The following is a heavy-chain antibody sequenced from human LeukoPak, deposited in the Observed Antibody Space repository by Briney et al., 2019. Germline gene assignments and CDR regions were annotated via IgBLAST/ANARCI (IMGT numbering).Heavy chain of an antibody. V-gene: IGHV4-34*01. Sequence: SETLSLTCAVYGGSFSGYYWSWIRQPPGKGLERIGEINHSGSTNYNPSLKSRVTISVDTSKNQFSLKLSSVTAADTAVYYCARGGGYSSDLVIDYWGQGTLVTVSS. J-gene: IGHJ4*02. CDR3: ARGGGYSSDLVIDY. CDR1: GGSFSGYY. CDR2: INHSGST. D-gene: IGHD6-19*01.